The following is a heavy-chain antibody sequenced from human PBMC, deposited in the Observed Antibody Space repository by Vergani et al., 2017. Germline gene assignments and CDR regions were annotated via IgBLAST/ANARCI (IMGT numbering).Heavy chain of an antibody. J-gene: IGHJ4*02. D-gene: IGHD4-23*01. Sequence: QVQLVESGGGVVQPGRSLRLSCAASGFTFSSYGMHWVRQAPGKGLEWVAVISYDGSNKYYADSVKGRCTISRDNSKNTLYLQMNSLRAEDTAVYYCAKDSPDYGGTFDYWGQGTLVTVSS. CDR1: GFTFSSYG. CDR2: ISYDGSNK. V-gene: IGHV3-30*18. CDR3: AKDSPDYGGTFDY.